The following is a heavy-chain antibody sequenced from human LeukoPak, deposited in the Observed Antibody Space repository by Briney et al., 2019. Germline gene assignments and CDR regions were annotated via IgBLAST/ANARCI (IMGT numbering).Heavy chain of an antibody. Sequence: GGSLRLSCAASGFTFSSYWMSWVRQAPGKGLEWVANIKQDGSEKYYVDSVKGRFTISRDSAKNSLYLQMNSLRAEDTAVYYCARGAKWELPHYFDYWGQGTLVTVSS. CDR3: ARGAKWELPHYFDY. D-gene: IGHD1-26*01. J-gene: IGHJ4*02. V-gene: IGHV3-7*01. CDR2: IKQDGSEK. CDR1: GFTFSSYW.